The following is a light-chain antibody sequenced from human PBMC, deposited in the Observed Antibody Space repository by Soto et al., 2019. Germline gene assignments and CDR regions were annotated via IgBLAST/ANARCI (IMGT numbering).Light chain of an antibody. V-gene: IGLV1-40*01. J-gene: IGLJ1*01. CDR2: GDN. CDR1: TSNIGAPYD. Sequence: QSVLTQPPSVSGAPGQRVSISCTGSTSNIGAPYDVHWYQHLPGTAPKLPIYGDNNRPSGVPDRFSGSKSGTSASLAITRLQAEDEADYYCQSYDISLHNYVFGTGTKV. CDR3: QSYDISLHNYV.